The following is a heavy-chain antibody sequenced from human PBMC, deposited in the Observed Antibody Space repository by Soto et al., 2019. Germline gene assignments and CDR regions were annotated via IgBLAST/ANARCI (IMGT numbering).Heavy chain of an antibody. V-gene: IGHV3-48*03. CDR1: GFTFSSYE. CDR3: ASYDFWSGASD. D-gene: IGHD3-3*01. J-gene: IGHJ4*02. Sequence: EVQLVESGGGLVQPGGSLRLSCAASGFTFSSYEMNWVRQAPGKGLEWVSYICSSGSTIYYADSVKGRFTISRDNAKNSLYLQMNSLRAEDTAVYYCASYDFWSGASDWGQGTLVTVSS. CDR2: ICSSGSTI.